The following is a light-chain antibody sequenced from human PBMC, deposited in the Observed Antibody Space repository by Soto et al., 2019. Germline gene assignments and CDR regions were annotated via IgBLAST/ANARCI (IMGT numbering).Light chain of an antibody. J-gene: IGKJ1*01. CDR1: QSVSSNY. CDR2: GAS. V-gene: IGKV3-20*01. Sequence: EIVLTQSPCALSLSPGERATLSGRASQSVSSNYLAWYQLKPGQAPRLLLYGASSRAIDIPNRFSGSWSGTDFTLTITRLEPEDFAVYYCQHYGRSPPTFGQGTKVEI. CDR3: QHYGRSPPT.